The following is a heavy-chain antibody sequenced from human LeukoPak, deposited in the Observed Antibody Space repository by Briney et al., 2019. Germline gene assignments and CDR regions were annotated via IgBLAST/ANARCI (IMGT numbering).Heavy chain of an antibody. CDR1: GYTFSTYA. J-gene: IGHJ4*02. V-gene: IGHV1-18*01. D-gene: IGHD5-12*01. Sequence: GASVKVSCKASGYTFSTYAMQWVRQAPGQRLEWMGWISAYNGNSNYAQKLQGRVTMTTDTSTSTAYMELRSLRSDDTAVYYCARDLGGENSGYDLGDFDYWGQGTLVTVSS. CDR3: ARDLGGENSGYDLGDFDY. CDR2: ISAYNGNS.